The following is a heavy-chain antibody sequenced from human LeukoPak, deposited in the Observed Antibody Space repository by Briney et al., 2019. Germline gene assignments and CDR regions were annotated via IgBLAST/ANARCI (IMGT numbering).Heavy chain of an antibody. CDR3: ARERAAAGTRLDY. CDR1: GCSISSSNW. J-gene: IGHJ4*02. Sequence: SGTLSLTCAVSGCSISSSNWGRWVRQPPGEGLEWIGEIYHSGSTNYNPSLKSRVTISVDKSKNQFSLKLSSVTAADTAVYYCARERAAAGTRLDYWGQGTLVTVSS. V-gene: IGHV4-4*02. D-gene: IGHD6-13*01. CDR2: IYHSGST.